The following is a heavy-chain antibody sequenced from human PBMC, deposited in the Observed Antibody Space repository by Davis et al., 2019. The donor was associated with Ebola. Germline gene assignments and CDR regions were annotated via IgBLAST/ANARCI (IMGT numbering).Heavy chain of an antibody. CDR3: ARDPGWLRFGGFDY. CDR1: GGSISSSNW. CDR2: IHHSGST. Sequence: MPSETLSLTCAVSGGSISSSNWWSWLRQPPGKGLEWIGEIHHSGSTNYNPSLKSRVTISVDKSKNQFSLKLSSVTAADTAVYYCARDPGWLRFGGFDYWSQGTLVTVSS. J-gene: IGHJ4*02. V-gene: IGHV4-4*02. D-gene: IGHD5-12*01.